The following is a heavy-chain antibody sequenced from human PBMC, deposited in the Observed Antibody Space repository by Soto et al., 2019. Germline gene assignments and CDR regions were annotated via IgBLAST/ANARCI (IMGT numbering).Heavy chain of an antibody. J-gene: IGHJ5*02. CDR3: ARALWFGEFNWFDP. CDR2: IYYSGST. CDR1: GGSISSDDYY. V-gene: IGHV4-30-4*01. Sequence: QVQLQESGPGLVKPSQTLSLTCTVSGGSISSDDYYWSWIRQPPWKGLEWIGYIYYSGSTYYNPSLKSRVTISVDTSKNQFSLKLSSVTAADTAVYYCARALWFGEFNWFDPWGQGTLVTVSS. D-gene: IGHD3-10*01.